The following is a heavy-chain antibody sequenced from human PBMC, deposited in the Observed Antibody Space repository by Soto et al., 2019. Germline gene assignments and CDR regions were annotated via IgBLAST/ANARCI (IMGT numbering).Heavy chain of an antibody. J-gene: IGHJ4*02. CDR3: AHKGPEDWPLDY. Sequence: QITLKESGPTLVRPTQTLTLTCAFSGFSLSTSGVGVAWIRQPPGKALEWLAVIYWDDSKHYSPSLRSRLTNTKDTSKNKVVLTMTNMDPMDTGTYYCAHKGPEDWPLDYWGQGTLVTVSS. CDR1: GFSLSTSGVG. CDR2: IYWDDSK. D-gene: IGHD3-9*01. V-gene: IGHV2-5*02.